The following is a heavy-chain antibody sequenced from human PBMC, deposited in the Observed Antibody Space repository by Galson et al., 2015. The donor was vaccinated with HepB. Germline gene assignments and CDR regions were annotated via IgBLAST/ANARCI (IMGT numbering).Heavy chain of an antibody. CDR1: GFTFSSYS. D-gene: IGHD3-22*01. CDR2: ISSSSSYI. CDR3: ARASRWYYDSSGYTPVRYFDL. V-gene: IGHV3-21*01. J-gene: IGHJ2*01. Sequence: SLRLSCAASGFTFSSYSLNWVRQAPGKGLEWVSSISSSSSYIYYADSVKGRFTISRDNAKNSLYLQMNSLRAEDTAVYYCARASRWYYDSSGYTPVRYFDLWGRGTLVTVSS.